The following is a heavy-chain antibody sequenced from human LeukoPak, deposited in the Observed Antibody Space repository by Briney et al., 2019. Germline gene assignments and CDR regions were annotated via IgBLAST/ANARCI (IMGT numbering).Heavy chain of an antibody. D-gene: IGHD2-2*01. J-gene: IGHJ4*02. Sequence: ASVEVCCKASGYTFTRYDINWVRQATGQGLEWMGWMNPNSGNTGYAQKFQGRVTMTRNTSISTAYMELSSLRSEDTAGYYCARYGVPAAQYYFDYWGQGTLVSVSS. V-gene: IGHV1-8*01. CDR3: ARYGVPAAQYYFDY. CDR2: MNPNSGNT. CDR1: GYTFTRYD.